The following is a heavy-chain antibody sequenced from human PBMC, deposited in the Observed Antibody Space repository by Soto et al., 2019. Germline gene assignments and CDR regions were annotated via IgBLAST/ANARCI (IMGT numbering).Heavy chain of an antibody. Sequence: ASVKVSCKASGYTFTSYYMHWVRQAPGQGLEWMGIIKPSGGSTSYAQKFQGRVTMTRDTSTSTVYMELSSLRSEDTAVYYCARERPETAMATGLDYWGQGTLVTVSS. CDR3: ARERPETAMATGLDY. J-gene: IGHJ4*02. D-gene: IGHD5-18*01. CDR2: IKPSGGST. V-gene: IGHV1-46*03. CDR1: GYTFTSYY.